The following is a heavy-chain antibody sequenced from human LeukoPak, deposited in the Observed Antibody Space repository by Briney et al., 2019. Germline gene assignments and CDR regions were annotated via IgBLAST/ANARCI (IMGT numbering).Heavy chain of an antibody. V-gene: IGHV3-21*01. CDR1: GFTFSSYS. D-gene: IGHD2-2*01. CDR3: ARGGSTSCYGGCWFDP. Sequence: PGGSLRLSCAASGFTFSSYSMNWVRQAPGKGLEWVSSISSSSSYIYYADSVKGRFTISRDNAKNSLYLQMNSLRAEDTAVYYCARGGSTSCYGGCWFDPWGQGTLVTVSS. CDR2: ISSSSSYI. J-gene: IGHJ5*02.